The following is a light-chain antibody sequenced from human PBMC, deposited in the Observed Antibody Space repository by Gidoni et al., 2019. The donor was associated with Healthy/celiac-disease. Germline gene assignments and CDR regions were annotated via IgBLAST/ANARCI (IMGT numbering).Light chain of an antibody. CDR1: QSVSSSY. J-gene: IGKJ1*01. V-gene: IGKV3-20*01. CDR2: GAS. CDR3: QQYGSSPPGT. Sequence: SLSPGERATLACRSSQSVSSSYLAWDQQKPGQAPRLIIYGASSRATCIPDRFSGSGSGTDFTLTISRLEPEDFAVYYCQQYGSSPPGTFGQGTKVEIK.